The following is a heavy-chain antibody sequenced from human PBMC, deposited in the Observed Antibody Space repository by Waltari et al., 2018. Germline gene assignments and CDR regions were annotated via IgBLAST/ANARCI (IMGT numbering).Heavy chain of an antibody. J-gene: IGHJ1*01. V-gene: IGHV4-34*02. D-gene: IGHD6-19*01. Sequence: QVQLQQWGATLLKPSETLSLTCALYGASLSDYFCTWIRQSPGKGLEWIGENSLKDVTYYNPSLESRVSVHLDTSKNQFDLRLESVTAADTAIYYCARGPRDKWLGRYSGEYFHHWGPGTLVSVSA. CDR3: ARGPRDKWLGRYSGEYFHH. CDR1: GASLSDYF. CDR2: NSLKDVT.